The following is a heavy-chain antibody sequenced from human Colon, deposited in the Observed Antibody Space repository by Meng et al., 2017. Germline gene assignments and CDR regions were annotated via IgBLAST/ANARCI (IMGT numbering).Heavy chain of an antibody. CDR1: GYTFIDSH. D-gene: IGHD3-10*01. CDR2: IMPSVGDA. V-gene: IGHV1-2*06. J-gene: IGHJ4*02. Sequence: VQLVQSGDEVKKPGASVKVSCKSSGYTFIDSHVHWVRQAPGQGLEWMGRIMPSVGDASSAEKFQGRLTLTWDTSIDTAYMDLSSLRSDDSAIYYCVRDGSYYDFDYWGQGTLVTVSS. CDR3: VRDGSYYDFDY.